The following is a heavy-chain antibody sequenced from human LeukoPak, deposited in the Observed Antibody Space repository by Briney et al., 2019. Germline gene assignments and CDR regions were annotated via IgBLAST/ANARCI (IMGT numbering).Heavy chain of an antibody. D-gene: IGHD3-3*01. CDR2: FDPEDGET. CDR1: GYTLTELS. CDR3: ATVPPIGGSGYYICFQH. Sequence: ASVKVSCKVSGYTLTELSMHWVRQAPGKGLEWMGGFDPEDGETIYAQKFQGRVTMTEDTSTDTAYMELSSLRSEDTAVYYCATVPPIGGSGYYICFQHWGQGTLVTVSS. V-gene: IGHV1-24*01. J-gene: IGHJ1*01.